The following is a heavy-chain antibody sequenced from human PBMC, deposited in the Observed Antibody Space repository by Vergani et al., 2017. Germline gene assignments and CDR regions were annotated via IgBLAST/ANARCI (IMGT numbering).Heavy chain of an antibody. CDR3: ARRVSPLTYYYDGSGYGWAAFDI. CDR1: GYSFTSYW. J-gene: IGHJ3*02. V-gene: IGHV5-51*01. D-gene: IGHD3-22*01. CDR2: IYPGDSDT. Sequence: EVQLVQSGAEVKKPGESLKISCKGSGYSFTSYWIGWVRQMPGKGLEWMGIIYPGDSDTRYSPSFQGQVTIAADKSISTAYLQWSSLKVSDTAMYDCARRVSPLTYYYDGSGYGWAAFDIWGQGTMVTVSS.